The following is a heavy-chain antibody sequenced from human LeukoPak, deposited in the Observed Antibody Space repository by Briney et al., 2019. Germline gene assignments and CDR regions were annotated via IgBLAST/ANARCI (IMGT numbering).Heavy chain of an antibody. D-gene: IGHD3-22*01. V-gene: IGHV3-23*01. CDR1: GFTFSSYA. J-gene: IGHJ4*02. CDR2: ISGSGGST. CDR3: AKVISGYYLEYYFDY. Sequence: GGSLRLPCAASGFTFSSYAMSWVRQAPGKGLEWVSAISGSGGSTYYADSVKGRFTISRDNSKNTLYLQMNSLRAEDTAVYYCAKVISGYYLEYYFDYWGQGTLVTVSS.